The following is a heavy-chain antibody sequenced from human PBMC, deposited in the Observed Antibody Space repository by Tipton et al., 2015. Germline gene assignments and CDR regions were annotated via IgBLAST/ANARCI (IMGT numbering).Heavy chain of an antibody. CDR3: ARARGRHGGLFGS. D-gene: IGHD4-23*01. CDR2: IQYSGST. J-gene: IGHJ4*02. CDR1: SDSISKYY. V-gene: IGHV4-59*01. Sequence: LRLSCSVSSDSISKYYWSWIRQPPGKELEWIGYIQYSGSTNYNPSLKSRVTISVDTSKTQFSLKMNSMTASDTAVYYCARARGRHGGLFGSWGQGILVTVSS.